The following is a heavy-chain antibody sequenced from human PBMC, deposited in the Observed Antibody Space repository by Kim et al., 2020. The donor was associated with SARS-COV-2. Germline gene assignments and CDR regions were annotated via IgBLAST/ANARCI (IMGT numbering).Heavy chain of an antibody. D-gene: IGHD3-22*01. J-gene: IGHJ3*02. CDR3: AKDRDSSGYYRDAFDI. CDR1: GFTFSSYA. Sequence: GGSLRLSCAAPGFTFSSYAMSWVRQAPGKGLEWVSAISGSGGSTYYADSVKGRFTISRDKSKNTLYLQMNSLRAEDTAVYYCAKDRDSSGYYRDAFDIWGQGTMVTVSS. CDR2: ISGSGGST. V-gene: IGHV3-23*01.